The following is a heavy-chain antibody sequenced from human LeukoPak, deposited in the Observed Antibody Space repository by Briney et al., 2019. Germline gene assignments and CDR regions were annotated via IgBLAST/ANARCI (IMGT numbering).Heavy chain of an antibody. D-gene: IGHD3-3*01. Sequence: SETLSLTSAVYGGSFSGYYWSWIRQPPGKGLEWIGEINHSGSTNYHPSLKSRVTISVDSSKNEFSLKLSSVTAADTAVYYCRRGFPRYDFWSGDYPRVFDYWGQGTLVTVSS. V-gene: IGHV4-34*01. CDR3: RRGFPRYDFWSGDYPRVFDY. J-gene: IGHJ4*02. CDR2: INHSGST. CDR1: GGSFSGYY.